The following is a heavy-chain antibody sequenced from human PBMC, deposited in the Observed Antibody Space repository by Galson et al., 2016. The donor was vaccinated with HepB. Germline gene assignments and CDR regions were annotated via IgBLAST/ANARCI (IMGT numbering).Heavy chain of an antibody. Sequence: SLRLSCAASGFTFSNAWMSWVRQAPGKGLEWVSYISRSTPTIYYADSVKGQFTVSRDNAKNSLYLQMNNLRDEDTAVYYCARDPHALDFWGQGTLVTVSS. V-gene: IGHV3-48*02. J-gene: IGHJ4*02. CDR2: ISRSTPTI. CDR3: ARDPHALDF. CDR1: GFTFSNAW.